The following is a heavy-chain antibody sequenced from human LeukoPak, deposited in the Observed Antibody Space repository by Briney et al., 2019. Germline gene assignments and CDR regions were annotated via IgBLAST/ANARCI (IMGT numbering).Heavy chain of an antibody. CDR2: IIPIFGIA. CDR3: ARDEGIAVAGVFDY. D-gene: IGHD6-19*01. CDR1: GGTFSSYA. Sequence: SVKVSCKASGGTFSSYAISWVRHAPGQGLEWMGRIIPIFGIANYAQKFQGRVTITADKSTSTAYMELSSLRSEDTAVYYCARDEGIAVAGVFDYWGQGTLVTVSS. J-gene: IGHJ4*02. V-gene: IGHV1-69*04.